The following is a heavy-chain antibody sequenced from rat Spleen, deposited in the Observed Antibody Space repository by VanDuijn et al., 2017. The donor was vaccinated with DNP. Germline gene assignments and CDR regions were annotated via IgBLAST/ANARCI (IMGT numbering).Heavy chain of an antibody. V-gene: IGHV5-22*01. CDR3: ARPHYNNNGGFAY. D-gene: IGHD1-10*01. Sequence: EVQLVESGGGLVQPGRSLKLSCAASGFTFSNYGMAWVRQAPTKGLEWVASISYEGSGTYYGDSVKGRFTISSDNARSTLYLQMHSLRSEDMATYYCARPHYNNNGGFAYWGQGVMVTVSS. J-gene: IGHJ2*01. CDR1: GFTFSNYG. CDR2: ISYEGSGT.